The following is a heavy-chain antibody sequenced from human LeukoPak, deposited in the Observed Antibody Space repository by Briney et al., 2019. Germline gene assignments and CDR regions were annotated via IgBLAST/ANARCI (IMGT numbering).Heavy chain of an antibody. V-gene: IGHV4-59*01. CDR2: ILSSGST. Sequence: SETLSLTCTVSSGSINNSYWSWIRQTPGKGLEWLGYILSSGSTNYNPSVKSRVTISVDTSKSQFSLRLSSVTAADTAVYYCARTNQISETAFDIWGQGTMVIVTS. CDR3: ARTNQISETAFDI. J-gene: IGHJ3*02. CDR1: SGSINNSY. D-gene: IGHD1-14*01.